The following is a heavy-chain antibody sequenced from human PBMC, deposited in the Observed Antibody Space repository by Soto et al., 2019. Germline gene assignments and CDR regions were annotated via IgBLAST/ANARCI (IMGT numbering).Heavy chain of an antibody. CDR3: ARDITDYDILTGYEGSYGMDV. D-gene: IGHD3-9*01. CDR2: ISYDGSNK. J-gene: IGHJ6*02. CDR1: GFTFSSYA. Sequence: QMQLVESGGGVVQPGRSLRLSCAASGFTFSSYAMHWVRQAPGKGLEWVAVISYDGSNKYYADSVKGRFTISRDNSKNTLYLQMNSKRAEDTAVYYGARDITDYDILTGYEGSYGMDVWGQGTTVTVSS. V-gene: IGHV3-30-3*01.